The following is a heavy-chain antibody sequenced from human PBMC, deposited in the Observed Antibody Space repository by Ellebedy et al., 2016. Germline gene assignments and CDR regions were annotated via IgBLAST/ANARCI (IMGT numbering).Heavy chain of an antibody. CDR3: TRHRSPTVGGAGEY. V-gene: IGHV5-51*01. J-gene: IGHJ4*02. D-gene: IGHD2/OR15-2a*01. CDR2: IYPGDSVT. CDR1: GYSSTRYW. Sequence: GGSLRLSCKTSGYSSTRYWIGWVRQKPAKGLEWVAIIYPGDSVTRYSPSFQGQVTITADKSTSTAYLQWSSLKASDTAMYYCTRHRSPTVGGAGEYWGQGTLVTVSS.